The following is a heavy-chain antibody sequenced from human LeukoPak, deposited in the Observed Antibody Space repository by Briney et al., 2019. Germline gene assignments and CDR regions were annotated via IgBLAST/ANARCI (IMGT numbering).Heavy chain of an antibody. CDR1: GFTFSNYA. D-gene: IGHD5-18*01. CDR3: ARDTSGYTFDD. Sequence: GGSLRLSCAASGFTFSNYAMHWVRQAPGKGLEWVAVISYDDGSNKYYADSVKGRFTISRDNSKNTLYLQMNSLRPEDTAVYYCARDTSGYTFDDWGQGTLVTVSS. J-gene: IGHJ4*02. CDR2: ISYDDGSNK. V-gene: IGHV3-30-3*01.